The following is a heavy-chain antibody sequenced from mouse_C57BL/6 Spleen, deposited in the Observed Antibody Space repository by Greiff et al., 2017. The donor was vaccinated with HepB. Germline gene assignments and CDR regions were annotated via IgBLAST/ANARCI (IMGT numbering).Heavy chain of an antibody. Sequence: VQLQESGPGLVQPSQSLSITCTVSGFSLTSYGVHWVRQSPGKGLEWLGVIWRGGSTDYNAAFMSRLSITKDNSKSQVFFKMNSLQADDTAIYYCAKNRDYGNPWDYWGQGTSVTVSS. J-gene: IGHJ4*01. CDR1: GFSLTSYG. D-gene: IGHD2-1*01. CDR3: AKNRDYGNPWDY. CDR2: IWRGGST. V-gene: IGHV2-5*01.